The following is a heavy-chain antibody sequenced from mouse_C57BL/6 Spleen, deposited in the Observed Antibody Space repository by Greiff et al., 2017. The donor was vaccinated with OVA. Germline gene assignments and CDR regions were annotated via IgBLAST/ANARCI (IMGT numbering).Heavy chain of an antibody. CDR2: IRNKANGYTT. Sequence: EVKVVESGGGLVQPGGSLSLSCAASGFTFTDYYMSWVRQPPGKALEWLGFIRNKANGYTTEYSASVKGRFTISRDNSQSILYLQMNALRAEDSATYYCARYSPYYGSIYFDYWGQGTTLTVSS. D-gene: IGHD1-1*01. CDR3: ARYSPYYGSIYFDY. V-gene: IGHV7-3*01. CDR1: GFTFTDYY. J-gene: IGHJ2*01.